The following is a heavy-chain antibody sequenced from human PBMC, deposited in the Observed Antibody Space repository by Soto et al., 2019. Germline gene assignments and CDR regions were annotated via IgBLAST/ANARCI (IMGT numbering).Heavy chain of an antibody. CDR3: ARDLGYGGNSGAFDV. Sequence: QVQLVQSGAEVKKPGASVKVSCEASGYTFTNYYIHWVRQAHGQGLEWMGWINPNRGGTNFAQKFQGRVSMTRDTSITTAYMELNRLTSDDTAVYYCARDLGYGGNSGAFDVWGQGTMITVSS. V-gene: IGHV1-2*02. CDR2: INPNRGGT. CDR1: GYTFTNYY. D-gene: IGHD4-17*01. J-gene: IGHJ3*01.